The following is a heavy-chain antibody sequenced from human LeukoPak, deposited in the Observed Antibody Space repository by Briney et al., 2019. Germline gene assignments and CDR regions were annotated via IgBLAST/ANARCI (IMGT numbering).Heavy chain of an antibody. V-gene: IGHV3-30*02. D-gene: IGHD3-10*01. J-gene: IGHJ4*02. CDR1: GFTFSSYG. CDR3: GYGSGSSDYFDY. CDR2: IRYDGSNK. Sequence: GGSLRLSCAASGFTFSSYGMHWVRQAPGKGLEWVAFIRYDGSNKYYADSVKGRFTISRDNSKNTLYLQMNSLRAEDTAVYYCGYGSGSSDYFDYWGQGTLVTVSS.